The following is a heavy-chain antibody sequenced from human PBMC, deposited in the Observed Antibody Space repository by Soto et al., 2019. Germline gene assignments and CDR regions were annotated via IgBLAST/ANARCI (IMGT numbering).Heavy chain of an antibody. CDR2: IYYSGSA. Sequence: SETLSLTCTVSGGSVNSDTYYWSWIRQSPGKGLEWIGYIYYSGSARYNPSLKSRVTISVDTSKNQFSLKLSSVTAADTAVYYCARGSYYYYYYGMDVWGQGTTVTVSS. CDR1: GGSVNSDTYY. V-gene: IGHV4-61*01. J-gene: IGHJ6*02. CDR3: ARGSYYYYYYGMDV.